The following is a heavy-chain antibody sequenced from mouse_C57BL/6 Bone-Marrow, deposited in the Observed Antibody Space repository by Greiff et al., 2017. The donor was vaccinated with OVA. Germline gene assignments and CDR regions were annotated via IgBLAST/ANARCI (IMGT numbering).Heavy chain of an antibody. Sequence: EVKLMESGEGLVKPGGSLKLSCAASGFTFSSYAMSWVRQTPEKRLEWVAYISSGGDYIYYADTVKGRFTISRDNARNTLYLQMSSLKSEDTAMYYCTRRAGNPWFAYWGQGTLVTVSA. CDR3: TRRAGNPWFAY. CDR1: GFTFSSYA. CDR2: ISSGGDYI. D-gene: IGHD2-1*01. V-gene: IGHV5-9-1*02. J-gene: IGHJ3*01.